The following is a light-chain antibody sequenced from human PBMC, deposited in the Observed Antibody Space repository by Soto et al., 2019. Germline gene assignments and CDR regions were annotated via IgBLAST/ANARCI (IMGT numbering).Light chain of an antibody. CDR1: QSFSTY. CDR3: QQYNNFWT. Sequence: DIQMTQSPSTLSAFVGDRVTITCRASQSFSTYLAWYQQKPGKAPKLLIYKASSLQSGVPSRFSGSESGTEFTLTISSLQPDDFATYYCQQYNNFWTFGQGTKVDIK. J-gene: IGKJ1*01. CDR2: KAS. V-gene: IGKV1-5*03.